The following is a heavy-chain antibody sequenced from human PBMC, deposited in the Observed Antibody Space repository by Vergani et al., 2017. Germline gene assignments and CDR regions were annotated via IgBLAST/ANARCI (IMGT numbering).Heavy chain of an antibody. D-gene: IGHD2-2*01. J-gene: IGHJ6*02. CDR3: ARAYCSSTSCHPYYYGMDV. CDR1: GFSFGDYA. CDR2: IRNKAYGGTT. V-gene: IGHV3-49*04. Sequence: EVQLVESGGGLVPPGRSLRLSCAASGFSFGDYAMTWVRQAPGKGLEWVAFIRNKAYGGTTEYAASVKGRFTISRDDSKNTLYLQMNSLRAEDTAVYYCARAYCSSTSCHPYYYGMDVWGQGTTVTVSS.